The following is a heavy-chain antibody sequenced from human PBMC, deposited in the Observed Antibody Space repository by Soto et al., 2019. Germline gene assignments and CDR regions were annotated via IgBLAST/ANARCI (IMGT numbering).Heavy chain of an antibody. Sequence: SVKVSCKASGGTFSSYAISWVRQAPGQGLEWMGGIIPIFGTANYAQKFQGRVTITADESTSTAYMELSSLRSEDTAVYYCARGFKYGDYSRWFYPWGPGTLVTVSS. CDR2: IIPIFGTA. CDR1: GGTFSSYA. V-gene: IGHV1-69*13. J-gene: IGHJ5*02. D-gene: IGHD4-17*01. CDR3: ARGFKYGDYSRWFYP.